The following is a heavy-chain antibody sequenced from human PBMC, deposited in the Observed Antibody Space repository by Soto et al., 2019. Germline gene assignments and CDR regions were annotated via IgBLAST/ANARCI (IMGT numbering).Heavy chain of an antibody. V-gene: IGHV6-1*01. D-gene: IGHD3-22*01. J-gene: IGHJ5*02. CDR1: GDSVSSNSAA. Sequence: QVQLQQSGPGLVKPSQTLSLTCGISGDSVSSNSAAWNWIRQSPSRGLEWLGRTYYRSKWYNDYAVCVKGRITINADTSKNHFSLQLNSVTPEDTAVYYCARRVVGNTNWIDPWGQGTLVTVTS. CDR2: TYYRSKWYN. CDR3: ARRVVGNTNWIDP.